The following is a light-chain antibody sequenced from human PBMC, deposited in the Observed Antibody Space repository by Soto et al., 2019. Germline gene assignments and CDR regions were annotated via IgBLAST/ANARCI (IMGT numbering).Light chain of an antibody. CDR3: ATWEDSPSVFYV. J-gene: IGLJ1*01. Sequence: QSVLTQPPSASGTPGQRVTISCSGSNSNIGNNNVNWYQQLPGAAPKLLIFATDQRLSGVPDRFSGSKSGTSASLAISGLQSEDEADYYCATWEDSPSVFYVFGTGTKVTVL. CDR2: ATD. V-gene: IGLV1-44*01. CDR1: NSNIGNNN.